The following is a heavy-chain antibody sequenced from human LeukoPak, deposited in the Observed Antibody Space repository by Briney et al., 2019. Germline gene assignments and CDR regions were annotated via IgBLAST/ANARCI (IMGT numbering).Heavy chain of an antibody. J-gene: IGHJ6*02. Sequence: SETLSLTCAVYGGSFSGFYWSWIRQPPGKGLEWIGEIDHSGSTNYNPSLKSRVTISVDTSKNQFSLEVSSVTAADTAVYYCARWTGYQLFCYGMDVWGQGTTVTVSS. D-gene: IGHD3/OR15-3a*01. CDR1: GGSFSGFY. V-gene: IGHV4-34*01. CDR2: IDHSGST. CDR3: ARWTGYQLFCYGMDV.